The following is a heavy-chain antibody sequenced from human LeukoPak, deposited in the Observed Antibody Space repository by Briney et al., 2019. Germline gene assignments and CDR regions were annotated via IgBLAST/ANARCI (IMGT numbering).Heavy chain of an antibody. CDR3: ARRSSGWSGFDY. V-gene: IGHV3-23*01. CDR1: GFTFSSYA. D-gene: IGHD6-19*01. J-gene: IGHJ4*02. CDR2: ISGSGGST. Sequence: GGSLRLSCAASGFTFSSYAMSWVRQAPGKGLEWVSAISGSGGSTYYADSVKGRFTISRDNSKNTLFLQMNNLRADDTAVYYCARRSSGWSGFDYWGQGTLVTVSS.